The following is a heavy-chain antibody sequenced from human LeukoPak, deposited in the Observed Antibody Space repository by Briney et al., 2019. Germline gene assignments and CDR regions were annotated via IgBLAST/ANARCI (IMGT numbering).Heavy chain of an antibody. Sequence: PGGSLRLSCVASGFTFSSYWMSWVCQAPGKGLEWVANIKEDGSEKYYVDSVKGRFTISRDNAKNSLYLQMNSLRAEDTAVYYCARARAGPWGQGTLVTVSS. V-gene: IGHV3-7*01. J-gene: IGHJ5*02. CDR1: GFTFSSYW. CDR3: ARARAGP. CDR2: IKEDGSEK.